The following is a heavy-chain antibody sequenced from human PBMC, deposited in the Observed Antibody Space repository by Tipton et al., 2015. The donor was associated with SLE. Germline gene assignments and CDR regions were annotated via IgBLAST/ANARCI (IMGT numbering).Heavy chain of an antibody. CDR2: IYHSGST. J-gene: IGHJ5*02. Sequence: TLSLTCTVSGGSISSSSYYWGWIRQPPGKGLEWIGSIYHSGSTNYNPSLKSRVTISVDKSKNQFSLKLSSVTAADTAVYYCATLPPPHYYDSSGTWYNWFDPWGQGTLVTVSS. CDR1: GGSISSSSYY. CDR3: ATLPPPHYYDSSGTWYNWFDP. V-gene: IGHV4-39*07. D-gene: IGHD3-22*01.